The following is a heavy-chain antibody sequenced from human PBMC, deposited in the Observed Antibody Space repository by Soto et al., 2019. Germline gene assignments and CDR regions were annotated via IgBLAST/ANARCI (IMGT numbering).Heavy chain of an antibody. D-gene: IGHD3-9*01. CDR3: ARGSEDILVVSGGPCYNWFDP. V-gene: IGHV1-69*10. Sequence: SVKVSCKASGGTFSSYGLSWVRQAPGQGLEWMGGNIPILGIANYAQKFQGRVTIIADETTNTPYMEPSSPTYEDTREYYSARGSEDILVVSGGPCYNWFDPWGQGSLVTVSS. J-gene: IGHJ5*02. CDR1: GGTFSSYG. CDR2: NIPILGIA.